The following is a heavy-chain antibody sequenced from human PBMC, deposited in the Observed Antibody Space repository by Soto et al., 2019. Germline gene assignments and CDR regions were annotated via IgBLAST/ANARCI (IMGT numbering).Heavy chain of an antibody. CDR3: ARRRLRFLDGTRGPVDS. J-gene: IGHJ4*02. CDR1: GGSLGTSNW. D-gene: IGHD3-3*01. V-gene: IGHV4-4*02. CDR2: IYETGRT. Sequence: QVQLRETGPGLVKPSGTLSLICSVSGGSLGTSNWWSWVRQSPGKGLQWIGDIYETGRTKYNPSLQSRLTMAVDESTTHFYLKLASVTAAATSVYYCARRRLRFLDGTRGPVDSWGQGNLVIVSS.